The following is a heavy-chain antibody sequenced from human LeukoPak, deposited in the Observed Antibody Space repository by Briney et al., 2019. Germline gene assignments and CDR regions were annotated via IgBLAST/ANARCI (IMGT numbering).Heavy chain of an antibody. D-gene: IGHD6-13*01. Sequence: PGGSLRLSCAASGFTFSSYAMSWVRQAPGKGLEWVSAISGSGGSTYYADSVKGRFTISRDNSKNTLYLQMNSLRAEDTAVYYCAKVMGSSWSFYYYGMDVWGQGTTVTVSS. V-gene: IGHV3-23*01. J-gene: IGHJ6*02. CDR3: AKVMGSSWSFYYYGMDV. CDR2: ISGSGGST. CDR1: GFTFSSYA.